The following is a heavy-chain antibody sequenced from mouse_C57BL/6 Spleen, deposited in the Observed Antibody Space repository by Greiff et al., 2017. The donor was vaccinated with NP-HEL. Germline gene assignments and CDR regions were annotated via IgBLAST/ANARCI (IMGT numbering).Heavy chain of an antibody. V-gene: IGHV8-12*01. CDR2: IYWDDDK. D-gene: IGHD2-1*01. CDR3: AREGGNPYYYAMDY. Sequence: QVTLKESGPGILQPSQTLSLTCSFSGLSLSTSGMGVSWSRQPSGKGLEWLVHIYWDDDKRYNTSLKSRLTISKDTSRNQVFLKLTSVDTADTATYYCAREGGNPYYYAMDYWGQGTSVTVSS. CDR1: GLSLSTSGMG. J-gene: IGHJ4*01.